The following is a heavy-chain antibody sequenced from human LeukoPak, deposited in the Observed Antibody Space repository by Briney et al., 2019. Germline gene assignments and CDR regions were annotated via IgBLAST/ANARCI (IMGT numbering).Heavy chain of an antibody. CDR1: GFTFSSYS. Sequence: GGSLRLSCAASGFTFSSYSMNWVRQAPGKGLEWVSHITASGTAMFYADSVKGRFTISRDNSKNTLYLQMNSLRADDTAIYFCARDWGGGPAFDAVGIDYWGQGTLVTVSS. CDR3: ARDWGGGPAFDAVGIDY. J-gene: IGHJ4*02. CDR2: ITASGTAM. D-gene: IGHD2-2*01. V-gene: IGHV3-48*01.